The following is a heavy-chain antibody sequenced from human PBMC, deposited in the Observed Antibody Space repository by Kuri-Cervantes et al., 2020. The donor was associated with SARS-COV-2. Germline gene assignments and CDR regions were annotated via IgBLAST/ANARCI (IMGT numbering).Heavy chain of an antibody. CDR3: ARVPRRHSYGSFDP. V-gene: IGHV3-33*01. CDR1: GFTFSSYG. D-gene: IGHD5-18*01. J-gene: IGHJ5*02. Sequence: GESLKISCAASGFTFSSYGMHWVRQAPGKGLEWVAVIWYDGSNKYYADSVKGRFTISRDNSKNSLYLQMNSLRAEDTAVYYCARVPRRHSYGSFDPWGQGTLVTVSS. CDR2: IWYDGSNK.